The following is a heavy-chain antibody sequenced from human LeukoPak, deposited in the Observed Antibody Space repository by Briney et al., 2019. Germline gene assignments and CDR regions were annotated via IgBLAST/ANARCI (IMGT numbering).Heavy chain of an antibody. D-gene: IGHD6-13*01. CDR2: ISYDGSYK. Sequence: GRSLRLSCAASGFTFSNYGMHWVRQAPGKGLEWVAFISYDGSYKYYADSVKGRFTISRDNSKNTLYLQMNSLRAEDTAVYYCAKDPRRYSRTGGYFDYWGQGTLVTVSS. CDR3: AKDPRRYSRTGGYFDY. V-gene: IGHV3-30*18. CDR1: GFTFSNYG. J-gene: IGHJ4*02.